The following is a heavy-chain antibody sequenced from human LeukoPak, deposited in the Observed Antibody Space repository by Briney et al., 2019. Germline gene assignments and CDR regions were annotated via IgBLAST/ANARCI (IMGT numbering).Heavy chain of an antibody. V-gene: IGHV1-18*01. CDR3: ARVGYDFWTGYYTPSDDAFDI. J-gene: IGHJ3*02. Sequence: ASVKVSCKASGYTFTSYGISWVRQAPGQGLEWMGWISAYNGNTNYAQELQGRVTMTTDTSTSTAYTELRSLRSDDTAVYYCARVGYDFWTGYYTPSDDAFDIWGQGTMVTVSS. D-gene: IGHD3-3*01. CDR2: ISAYNGNT. CDR1: GYTFTSYG.